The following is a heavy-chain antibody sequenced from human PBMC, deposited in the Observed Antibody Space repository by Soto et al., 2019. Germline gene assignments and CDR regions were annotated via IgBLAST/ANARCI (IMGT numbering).Heavy chain of an antibody. CDR3: AREYSLAVVLPGY. CDR1: GFTFNTYA. CDR2: IWYDGSNK. D-gene: IGHD6-19*01. Sequence: QVHLVESGGGAVQPGRSLRLSCAASGFTFNTYAMYWVRQTPGRGLVWVAEIWYDGSNKDYADSVKGRFTISRDNSKNRVTLEMNSLRADDTGVYYCAREYSLAVVLPGYWGQGTLVTVSS. J-gene: IGHJ4*02. V-gene: IGHV3-33*01.